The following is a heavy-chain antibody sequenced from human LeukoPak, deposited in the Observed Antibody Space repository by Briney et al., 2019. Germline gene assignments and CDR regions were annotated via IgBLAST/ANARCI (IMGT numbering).Heavy chain of an antibody. D-gene: IGHD5-12*01. J-gene: IGHJ4*02. CDR1: GGSISRSSYY. V-gene: IGHV4-39*01. Sequence: PSETLSLTCSVSGGSISRSSYYWGWIRQPPGKGLQWIGSIYYSGTTYYSPSLKSRVTISVDTSKNRFSLKLSSVTAADTAVYYCARSVDSSDYWGQGTLVTVSS. CDR2: IYYSGTT. CDR3: ARSVDSSDY.